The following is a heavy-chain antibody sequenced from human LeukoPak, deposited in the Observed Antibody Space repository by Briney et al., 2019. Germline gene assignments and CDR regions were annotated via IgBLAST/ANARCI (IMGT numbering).Heavy chain of an antibody. CDR2: INPSGGST. CDR3: ARDNDSRDPPHFDY. D-gene: IGHD3-16*01. CDR1: GYTFTSYY. V-gene: IGHV1-46*01. Sequence: ASVKVSCKASGYTFTSYYIHWVRQAPGHGLEWMGIINPSGGSTTYAQKFQGRVTMTRDMSTTTVYMELSSLRSEDTAVYYCARDNDSRDPPHFDYWGQGTLVTVSS. J-gene: IGHJ4*02.